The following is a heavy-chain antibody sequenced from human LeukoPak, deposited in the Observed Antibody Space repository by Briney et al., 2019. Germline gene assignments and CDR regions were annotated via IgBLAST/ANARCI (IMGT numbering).Heavy chain of an antibody. D-gene: IGHD1-1*01. CDR3: ARDTYRFFDF. J-gene: IGHJ4*02. Sequence: PGGSPRLSCPAPGFTLISYWLSWVRQAPGKGRGGVANINEDGSDKYYVDSVKGRFTVSRDNAKNSLYLQMNSLRAEDTAIYYCARDTYRFFDFWGQGTLVTVSS. CDR1: GFTLISYW. V-gene: IGHV3-7*01. CDR2: INEDGSDK.